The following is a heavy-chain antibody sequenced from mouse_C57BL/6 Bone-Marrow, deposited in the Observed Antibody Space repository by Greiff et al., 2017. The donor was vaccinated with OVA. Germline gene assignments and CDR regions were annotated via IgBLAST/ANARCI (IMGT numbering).Heavy chain of an antibody. CDR3: AREDYYSNYVDY. CDR2: IYPGSGST. J-gene: IGHJ2*01. Sequence: QVQLQQSGAELVKPGASVKMSCKASGYTFPSYWITWVKQRPGQGLEWIGDIYPGSGSTNYNEKFKSKATLTVDTSSSTAYMQLSSLTSEDSAVYYCAREDYYSNYVDYWGQGTTLTVSS. D-gene: IGHD2-5*01. CDR1: GYTFPSYW. V-gene: IGHV1-55*01.